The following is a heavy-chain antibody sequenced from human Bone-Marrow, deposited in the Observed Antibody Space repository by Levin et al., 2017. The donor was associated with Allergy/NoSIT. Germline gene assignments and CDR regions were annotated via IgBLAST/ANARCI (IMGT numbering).Heavy chain of an antibody. D-gene: IGHD3-10*01. CDR3: ARAVNVLLPSAHYAMDV. V-gene: IGHV4-34*01. Sequence: SETLSLTCAVYRASFSSYYWTWIRQPPGKGLEWIGEINHSGSTNYNPSLKSRLTISVDTPMNQFSLRLSSVTAADTAVYYCARAVNVLLPSAHYAMDVWGQGTTVTVSS. CDR2: INHSGST. CDR1: RASFSSYY. J-gene: IGHJ6*02.